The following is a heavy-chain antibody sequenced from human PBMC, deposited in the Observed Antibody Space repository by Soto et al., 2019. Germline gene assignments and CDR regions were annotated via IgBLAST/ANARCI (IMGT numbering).Heavy chain of an antibody. J-gene: IGHJ6*03. V-gene: IGHV3-23*01. D-gene: IGHD2-8*01. Sequence: GGSLRLSCAASGFTIWNYAMSWVRQAPGKGLEWVSAISGSGGSTYYADSVKGRFTISRDNSKNTLYLQMNSLRAEDTAVYYCARYCTNGGPEAAYMDVCGEGTTVTVSS. CDR2: ISGSGGST. CDR1: GFTIWNYA. CDR3: ARYCTNGGPEAAYMDV.